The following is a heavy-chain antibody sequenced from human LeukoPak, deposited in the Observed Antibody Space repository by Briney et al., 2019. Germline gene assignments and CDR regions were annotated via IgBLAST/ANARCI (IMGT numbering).Heavy chain of an antibody. Sequence: GESLKISCKGSGYSFTSYYIGWVRQMPGKGLEWMGIIYPGDSDTRYSPPFQGQVTISVDKPINTAYLQWSSLKASDTAIYYCARAQIKYVGTDYWGQGTLVTVSS. CDR1: GYSFTSYY. V-gene: IGHV5-51*04. J-gene: IGHJ4*02. CDR3: ARAQIKYVGTDY. D-gene: IGHD7-27*01. CDR2: IYPGDSDT.